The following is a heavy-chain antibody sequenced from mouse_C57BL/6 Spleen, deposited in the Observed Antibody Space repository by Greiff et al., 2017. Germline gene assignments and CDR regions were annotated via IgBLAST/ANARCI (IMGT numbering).Heavy chain of an antibody. Sequence: VQLQQSDAELVKPGASVKISCKVSGYTFTDHTLHWMKQRPEQGLEWIGYIYPRDGSTKYNEKFKGKATLTADKSSSTAYMQLNSLTSEDSAVYFCAREERTYGNYWYFDVWGTGTTVTVSS. CDR2: IYPRDGST. J-gene: IGHJ1*03. CDR3: AREERTYGNYWYFDV. CDR1: GYTFTDHT. D-gene: IGHD2-1*01. V-gene: IGHV1-78*01.